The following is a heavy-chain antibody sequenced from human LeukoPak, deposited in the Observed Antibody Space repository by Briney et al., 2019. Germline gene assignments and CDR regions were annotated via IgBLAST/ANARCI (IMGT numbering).Heavy chain of an antibody. J-gene: IGHJ4*02. D-gene: IGHD3-22*01. Sequence: PGGSLRLSCVASRFTFSARGMGWVRQGPGKGPEWVSVIRGGGGSDTYYADSVKGRFTISRDNSKNTLFLQMSSLRAEDTAVYFCAKNHYDSSYSLSYLDSWGQGTLVTVYS. CDR3: AKNHYDSSYSLSYLDS. CDR2: IRGGGGSDT. V-gene: IGHV3-23*01. CDR1: RFTFSARG.